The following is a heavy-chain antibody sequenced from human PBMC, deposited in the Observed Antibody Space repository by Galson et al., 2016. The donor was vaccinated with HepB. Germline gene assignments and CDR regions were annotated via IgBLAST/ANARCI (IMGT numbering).Heavy chain of an antibody. CDR2: IYYSGST. D-gene: IGHD3-22*01. CDR1: GGSISSSNYY. Sequence: QMQLQESGPGLVKPSQTLSLTCTVSGGSISSSNYYWGWVRQPPGKGLEWIGSIYYSGSTDYNPSLKRRVTISVDTSKNQFSLKLSSVTAADTAVYYCATNYYDSSGSFSGVDYWGQGTLVTVSS. CDR3: ATNYYDSSGSFSGVDY. V-gene: IGHV4-39*01. J-gene: IGHJ4*02.